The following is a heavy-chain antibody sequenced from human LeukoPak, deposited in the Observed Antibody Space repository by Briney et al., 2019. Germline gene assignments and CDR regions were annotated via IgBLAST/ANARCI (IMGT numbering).Heavy chain of an antibody. CDR2: INHSGST. Sequence: PSETLSLTCAVYGGSFSGYYWSWIRQPPGKGLEWIGEINHSGSTNYNPSLKSRVTIAVDTYKNQFSLKLSSVTAADTAVYYCVRERGYSYGYYRDHFDYWGQGTLVAVSS. V-gene: IGHV4-34*01. CDR3: VRERGYSYGYYRDHFDY. D-gene: IGHD5-18*01. J-gene: IGHJ4*02. CDR1: GGSFSGYY.